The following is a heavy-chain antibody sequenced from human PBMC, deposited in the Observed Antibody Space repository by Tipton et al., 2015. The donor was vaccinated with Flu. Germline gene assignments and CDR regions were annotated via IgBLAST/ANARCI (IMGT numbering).Heavy chain of an antibody. CDR2: INPNSGGT. J-gene: IGHJ6*02. Sequence: QPGAEVKKPGASVKVSCKASGYTFTGYYMHWVRQAPGQGLEWMGWINPNSGGTNYAQKFQGRVTMTRDTSISTAYMELSRLRSDDTAVYYCARDQMIVVVMAYYGMDVWGQGTTVTVSS. CDR1: GYTFTGYY. V-gene: IGHV1-2*02. D-gene: IGHD3-22*01. CDR3: ARDQMIVVVMAYYGMDV.